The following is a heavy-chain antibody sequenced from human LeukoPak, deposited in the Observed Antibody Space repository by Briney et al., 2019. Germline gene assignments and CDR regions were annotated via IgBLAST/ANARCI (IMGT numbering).Heavy chain of an antibody. V-gene: IGHV3-30*02. J-gene: IGHJ4*02. D-gene: IGHD3-10*01. Sequence: PGGSLTLSCAASGFTFSSYGMHWLRQAPGKGLEWVALISYDGNTKHYADSVKGRLTISRDNSKNTLSLQINSLRAEDTAVYYCAKDLHYYGPGSSPQYWGQGTLVTVSS. CDR3: AKDLHYYGPGSSPQY. CDR1: GFTFSSYG. CDR2: ISYDGNTK.